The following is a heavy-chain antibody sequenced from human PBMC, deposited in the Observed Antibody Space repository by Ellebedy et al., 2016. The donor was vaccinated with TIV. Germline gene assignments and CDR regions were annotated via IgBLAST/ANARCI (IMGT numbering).Heavy chain of an antibody. J-gene: IGHJ6*02. Sequence: GESLKISXSASGFTFSSYAMHWVRQAPGKGLEYVSAISSNGGSTYYADSVKGRFTISRDNSKNTLYLQMNSLRAEDTAVYYCASGYCSGGSCPGFYYYYGMDVWGQGTTVTVSS. V-gene: IGHV3-64*04. CDR1: GFTFSSYA. CDR2: ISSNGGST. D-gene: IGHD2-15*01. CDR3: ASGYCSGGSCPGFYYYYGMDV.